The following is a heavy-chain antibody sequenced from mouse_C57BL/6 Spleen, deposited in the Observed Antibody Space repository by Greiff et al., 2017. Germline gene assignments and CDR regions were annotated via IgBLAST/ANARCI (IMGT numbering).Heavy chain of an antibody. CDR3: ARHNYYGSSYGYFDV. V-gene: IGHV5-6*01. D-gene: IGHD1-1*01. Sequence: EVQLVESGGDLVKPGGSLKLSCAASGFTFSSYGMSWVRQTPDKRLEWVATISSGGSYTYYPDSVKGRFTISRDNAKNTLYLQMSSLKSEDTAMXYCARHNYYGSSYGYFDVWGTGTTVTVSS. CDR2: ISSGGSYT. J-gene: IGHJ1*03. CDR1: GFTFSSYG.